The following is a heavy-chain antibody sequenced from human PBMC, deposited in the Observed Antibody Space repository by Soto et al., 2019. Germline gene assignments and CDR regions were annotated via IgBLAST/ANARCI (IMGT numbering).Heavy chain of an antibody. V-gene: IGHV4-31*03. CDR3: ARGDYYDSSGYFRGNWFDP. D-gene: IGHD3-22*01. CDR2: IYYSGST. Sequence: QVQLQESGPGLVKPSRTLSLTCTVSGGSISSGGYYWSWIRQHPGKGLEWIGYIYYSGSTYYNPSLKSRVTISVDTSKNQFSLKLSSVTAADTAVYYCARGDYYDSSGYFRGNWFDPWGQGTLVTVSS. CDR1: GGSISSGGYY. J-gene: IGHJ5*02.